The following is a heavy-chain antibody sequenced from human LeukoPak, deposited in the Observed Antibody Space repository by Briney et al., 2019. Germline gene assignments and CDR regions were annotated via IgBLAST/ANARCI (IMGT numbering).Heavy chain of an antibody. V-gene: IGHV3-30-3*01. CDR1: GFTFSSSW. J-gene: IGHJ2*01. Sequence: PGGSLRLSCAVSGFTFSSSWMHWVRQAPGKGLEWVAVISYDGSNKYYADSVKGRFTISRDNSKNTLYLQMNSLRAEDTAVYYCAREHAYSSGWRTWYFDLWGRGTLVTVSS. CDR2: ISYDGSNK. D-gene: IGHD6-19*01. CDR3: AREHAYSSGWRTWYFDL.